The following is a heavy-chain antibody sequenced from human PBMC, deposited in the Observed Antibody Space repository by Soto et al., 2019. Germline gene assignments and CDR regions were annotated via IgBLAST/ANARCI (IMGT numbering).Heavy chain of an antibody. CDR3: AKIYSSSAYFAEY. CDR1: GFTFNTYA. J-gene: IGHJ4*02. V-gene: IGHV3-23*01. CDR2: ISAGGSST. Sequence: GGSLRLSCATSGFTFNTYAMTWVRQGPGRGLEWVSAISAGGSSTYYPDPVKGRFTISRDNSKNTLYLQRSSLRVEDTAIYYFAKIYSSSAYFAEYWGQGGLVTVSS. D-gene: IGHD3-22*01.